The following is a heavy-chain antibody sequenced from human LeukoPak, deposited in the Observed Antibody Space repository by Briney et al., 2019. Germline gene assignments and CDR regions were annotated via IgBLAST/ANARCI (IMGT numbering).Heavy chain of an antibody. Sequence: GGSLRLSCAASEFTFSSYWMSWVRQAPGKGLEWVANIKQDGSEKYYVDSVKGRFTISRDNAKNSLYLQMNSLRAEDTAVYYCARHPSGRGYCSSTSCYGGRLWVRYFQHWGQGTLVTVSS. J-gene: IGHJ1*01. CDR2: IKQDGSEK. V-gene: IGHV3-7*03. CDR1: EFTFSSYW. D-gene: IGHD2-2*01. CDR3: ARHPSGRGYCSSTSCYGGRLWVRYFQH.